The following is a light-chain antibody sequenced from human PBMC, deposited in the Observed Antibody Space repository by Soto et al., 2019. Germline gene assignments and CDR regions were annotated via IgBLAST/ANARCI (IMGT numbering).Light chain of an antibody. V-gene: IGKV3-20*01. J-gene: IGKJ1*01. CDR2: DTS. CDR3: QDYGNSRR. CDR1: QGIFSTS. Sequence: EVVLTQCPGTLSLSPGERATLSCRASQGIFSTSLAWYQQKPGKTPRLLIYDTSSRATAIPVRVSCSGSDTDFSLTIIRLEPDDFGVYYCQDYGNSRRCDQGTKVEIK.